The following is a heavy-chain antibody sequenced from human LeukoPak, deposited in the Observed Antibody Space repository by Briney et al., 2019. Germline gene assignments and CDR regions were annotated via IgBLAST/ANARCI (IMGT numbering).Heavy chain of an antibody. D-gene: IGHD3-10*01. J-gene: IGHJ4*02. CDR3: AKGRVRGGAADIGGY. V-gene: IGHV3-23*01. CDR1: GGSISSSSYY. Sequence: PSETLSLTCTVSGGSISSSSYYWGWIRQAPGKGLEWVAAISGSGGSTYYADSVKGRFTISRDNPRNTLFLQMNSLRAEDTAISYCAKGRVRGGAADIGGYWGQGTLVTVSS. CDR2: ISGSGGST.